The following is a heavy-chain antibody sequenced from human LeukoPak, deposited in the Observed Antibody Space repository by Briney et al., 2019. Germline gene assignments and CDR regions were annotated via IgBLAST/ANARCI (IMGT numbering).Heavy chain of an antibody. Sequence: QPGGSLRLSCAASGFTFSTYEMNWVRQAPGKGLEWVSYISSSDSTIYYADSVKGRFTISRDNAKNSLYLQMNSLKAEDTAVYYCARGIVGDLDYWGQGTLVTVFS. J-gene: IGHJ4*02. D-gene: IGHD1-26*01. CDR3: ARGIVGDLDY. CDR1: GFTFSTYE. CDR2: ISSSDSTI. V-gene: IGHV3-48*03.